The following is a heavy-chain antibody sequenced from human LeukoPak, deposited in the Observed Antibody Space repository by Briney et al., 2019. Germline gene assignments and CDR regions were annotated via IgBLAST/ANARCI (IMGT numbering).Heavy chain of an antibody. CDR3: AITVLAGTAFDI. CDR1: GFTLSSYA. Sequence: TGGSLRLSCAASGFTLSSYAMSWVRQAPGKGLEWVSAISGSGGIIYYADSVKGRFTISRDNSKNTLFLQMNSLRADDTAVYYCAITVLAGTAFDIWGQGTMVTVSS. D-gene: IGHD4-17*01. CDR2: ISGSGGII. J-gene: IGHJ3*02. V-gene: IGHV3-23*01.